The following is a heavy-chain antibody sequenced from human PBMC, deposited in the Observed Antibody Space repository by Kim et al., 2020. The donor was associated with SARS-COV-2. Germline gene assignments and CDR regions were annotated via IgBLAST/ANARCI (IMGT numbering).Heavy chain of an antibody. J-gene: IGHJ3*01. V-gene: IGHV4-34*01. CDR3: ARGRV. Sequence: SETLSLTCAVFGESFSDFSWTWIRRSSGKGLEWIGEINQSGSTNYNPSLKSRVTISLDTSKNQFYLRVTSVTAADTATYYCARGRVW. CDR1: GESFSDFS. CDR2: INQSGST.